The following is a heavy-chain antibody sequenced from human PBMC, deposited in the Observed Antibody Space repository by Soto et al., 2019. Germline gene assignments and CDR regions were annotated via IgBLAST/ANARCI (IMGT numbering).Heavy chain of an antibody. V-gene: IGHV4-4*07. CDR2: IYSSGST. J-gene: IGHJ5*02. CDR1: GGAISGYY. D-gene: IGHD3-3*01. Sequence: KSSETLSLTCTVSGGAISGYYWTWIRQPAGKGLEWIGRIYSSGSTKYNPSPKSRVTMSLDTSTNQFSLRLTSVTAADTAVYYCARGQRFSDWFDPWGQGTLVTVSS. CDR3: ARGQRFSDWFDP.